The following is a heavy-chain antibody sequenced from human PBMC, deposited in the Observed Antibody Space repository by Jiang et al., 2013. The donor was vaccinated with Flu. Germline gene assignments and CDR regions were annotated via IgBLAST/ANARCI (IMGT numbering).Heavy chain of an antibody. CDR1: GYTFTSYA. CDR3: ARPLSRGSSSSVGY. J-gene: IGHJ4*02. V-gene: IGHV1-3*01. D-gene: IGHD6-6*01. CDR2: INAGNGNT. Sequence: SGAEVKKPGASVKVSCKASGYTFTSYAMHWVRQAPGQRLEWMGWINAGNGNTKYSQKFQGRVTMTRDTSISTAYMELSRLRSDDTAVYYCARPLSRGSSSSVGYWGQGTLVTVSS.